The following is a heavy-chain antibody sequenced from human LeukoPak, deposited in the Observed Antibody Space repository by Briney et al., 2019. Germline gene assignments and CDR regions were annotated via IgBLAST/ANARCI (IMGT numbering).Heavy chain of an antibody. Sequence: PSETRSLTCTVSGDSISSYSWSWIRQPPGNRLNWIGCISDSGSTNYNPSLKSRVTISVDTSKSQFSLKLSSVTAADTAVYYCARGRLLEWFDSWGQGTLVSVSS. J-gene: IGHJ5*02. V-gene: IGHV4-59*01. CDR2: ISDSGST. CDR3: ARGRLLEWFDS. D-gene: IGHD3-3*01. CDR1: GDSISSYS.